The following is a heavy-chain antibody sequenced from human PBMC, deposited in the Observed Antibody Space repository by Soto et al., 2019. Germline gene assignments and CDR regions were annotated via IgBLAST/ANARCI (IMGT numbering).Heavy chain of an antibody. D-gene: IGHD5-12*01. CDR2: ISYDGSNK. J-gene: IGHJ4*02. CDR1: GFTFSSYG. Sequence: PGGSLRLSCAASGFTFSSYGMHWVRQAPGKGLEWVAVISYDGSNKYYADSVKGRFTISRDNSKNTLYLQMNSLRAEDTAEYYCAKALRLRHSWGQGTLVTVSS. V-gene: IGHV3-30*18. CDR3: AKALRLRHS.